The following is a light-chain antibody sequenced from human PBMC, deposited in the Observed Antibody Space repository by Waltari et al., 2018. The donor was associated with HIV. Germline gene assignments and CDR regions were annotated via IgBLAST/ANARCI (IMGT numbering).Light chain of an antibody. Sequence: SYELTQPPSMSVSPGQTAIIACSGDKLGDKYVCWYQPRPGQSPVMVMYQDTERPSGVPERFSGSISGDTASLTISGTQPLDEADYYCQVWDNNKAVFGGGTKLTVL. CDR2: QDT. J-gene: IGLJ2*01. CDR1: KLGDKY. V-gene: IGLV3-1*01. CDR3: QVWDNNKAV.